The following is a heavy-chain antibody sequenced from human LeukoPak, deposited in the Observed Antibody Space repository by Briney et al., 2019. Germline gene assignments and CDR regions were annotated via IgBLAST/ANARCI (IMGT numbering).Heavy chain of an antibody. J-gene: IGHJ4*02. CDR1: GFTFSNAW. CDR2: IKSKTDGGTT. V-gene: IGHV3-15*01. D-gene: IGHD3-10*01. Sequence: GGSLRLSCAASGFTFSNAWMSWFRQAPGKGLEWVGRIKSKTDGGTTDYAAPVKGRFTISRDDSKNTLYLQMNSLKTEDTAVYYCTTILLWFGELAVYYFDYWGQGTLVTVSS. CDR3: TTILLWFGELAVYYFDY.